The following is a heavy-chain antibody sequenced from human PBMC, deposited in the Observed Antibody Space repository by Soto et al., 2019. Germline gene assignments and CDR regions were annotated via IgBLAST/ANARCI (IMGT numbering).Heavy chain of an antibody. CDR2: IWYDGSNE. CDR3: ARDRRGSGWYDYFDY. CDR1: GFTFSSYG. J-gene: IGHJ4*02. Sequence: QVQLVESGGGVVQPGRSLRLSCAASGFTFSSYGMHWVRQAPGKGLEWVAVIWYDGSNENYADSVKGRFTISRDNSKNTLYLQMNSLRAEDTALYYCARDRRGSGWYDYFDYGGQGALVTVSS. D-gene: IGHD6-19*01. V-gene: IGHV3-33*01.